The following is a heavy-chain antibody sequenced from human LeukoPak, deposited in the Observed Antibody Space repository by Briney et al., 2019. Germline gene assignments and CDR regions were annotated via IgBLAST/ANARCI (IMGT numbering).Heavy chain of an antibody. CDR1: GYSISSGYY. V-gene: IGHV4-38-2*02. CDR3: ARDSRRVVEMATMVWFDP. D-gene: IGHD5-24*01. J-gene: IGHJ5*02. CDR2: IHHSGST. Sequence: SETLSLTCTVSGYSISSGYYWGWIRQPPGKGLEWIGSIHHSGSTYYNPSLKSRVTISVDTSKNQFSLKLSSVTAADTAVYYCARDSRRVVEMATMVWFDPWGQGTLVTVSS.